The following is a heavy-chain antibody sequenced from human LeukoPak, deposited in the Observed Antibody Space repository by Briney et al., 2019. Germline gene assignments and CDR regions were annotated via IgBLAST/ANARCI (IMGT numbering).Heavy chain of an antibody. CDR2: INHSGST. J-gene: IGHJ4*02. D-gene: IGHD6-19*01. CDR3: ARAAYSSDSFDY. CDR1: GGSFSGYY. V-gene: IGHV4-34*01. Sequence: PSETLSLTCAVYGGSFSGYYWSWIRQPPGKGLEWIGEINHSGSTNYNPSLKSRVTISVDTSKNQFSLKLGSVTAADTAVYYCARAAYSSDSFDYWGQGTLVTVSS.